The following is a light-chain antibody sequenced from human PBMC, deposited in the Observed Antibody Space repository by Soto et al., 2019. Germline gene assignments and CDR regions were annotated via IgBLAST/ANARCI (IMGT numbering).Light chain of an antibody. CDR3: QQYNNWPWELT. J-gene: IGKJ4*01. CDR1: QSVGSN. V-gene: IGKV3-15*01. CDR2: GAS. Sequence: EIVMTQSPATLSVSPGERATLSCRASQSVGSNLAWYLQKPAQAPRLLIFGASSRAPGIPARISGSGSGTEFTRTISSLQSEDFSVYYCQQYNNWPWELTGGGGTKVEI.